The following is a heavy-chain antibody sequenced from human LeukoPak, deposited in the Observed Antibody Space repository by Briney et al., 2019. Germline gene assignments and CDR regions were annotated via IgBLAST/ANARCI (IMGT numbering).Heavy chain of an antibody. V-gene: IGHV3-21*01. CDR2: ISSSSSNI. CDR1: GFTVSSNY. CDR3: ARAHIAAAYNWFDP. J-gene: IGHJ5*02. Sequence: GGSLRLSCAASGFTVSSNYMSWVRQAPGKGLEWVSSISSSSSNIYYADSVKGRFTISRDNAKNSLYLQMNSLRAEDTAVYYCARAHIAAAYNWFDPWGQGTLVTVSS. D-gene: IGHD6-13*01.